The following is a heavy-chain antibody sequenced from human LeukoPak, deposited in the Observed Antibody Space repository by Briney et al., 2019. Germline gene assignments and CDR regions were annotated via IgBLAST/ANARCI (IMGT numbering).Heavy chain of an antibody. D-gene: IGHD3-10*01. CDR3: ARFYYGSGSYVSNFDY. CDR2: FYYSGST. CDR1: GGSVTTGYYY. Sequence: PSETLSLTCTVSGGSVTTGYYYWGWIRQPPGKALEWIGSFYYSGSTYYNPSLQSRVTISVDTSKTQFSLRLSSVTAADTAVYYCARFYYGSGSYVSNFDYWGQGTLVTVSS. J-gene: IGHJ4*02. V-gene: IGHV4-39*01.